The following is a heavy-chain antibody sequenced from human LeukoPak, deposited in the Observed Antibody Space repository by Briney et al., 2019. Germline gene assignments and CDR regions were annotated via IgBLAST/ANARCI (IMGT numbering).Heavy chain of an antibody. Sequence: GGSLRLSCAASGFTFSSYEMNWVRQAPGKGLDWVSYISSSGSAIYYADSVRGRFTISRDNAKNSLYLQMNSLRAEGTAVYYCARARRDCSGGSCYPDYNWFDPWGQGTLVTVSS. CDR1: GFTFSSYE. CDR2: ISSSGSAI. CDR3: ARARRDCSGGSCYPDYNWFDP. D-gene: IGHD2-15*01. J-gene: IGHJ5*02. V-gene: IGHV3-48*03.